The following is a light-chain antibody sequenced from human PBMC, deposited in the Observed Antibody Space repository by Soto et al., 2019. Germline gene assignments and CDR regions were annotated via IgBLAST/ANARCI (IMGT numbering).Light chain of an antibody. J-gene: IGKJ1*01. CDR3: QQYVHWPPGA. CDR2: DTS. V-gene: IGKV3-15*01. Sequence: EIVVTQSPATLSVSPVERVTLSCRASQSLSSSLAWSQQRPGQAPRLLIYDTSTRAAGIAARFSGSGSGTESTLTISSLQSEDSAVYYCQQYVHWPPGAFGQGTKVDI. CDR1: QSLSSS.